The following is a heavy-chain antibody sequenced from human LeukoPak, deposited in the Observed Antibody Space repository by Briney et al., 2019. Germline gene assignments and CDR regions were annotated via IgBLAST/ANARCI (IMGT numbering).Heavy chain of an antibody. CDR2: ISYDGSNK. Sequence: GGSLRLSCAASGFTFSSYGMHWVRQAPGKGLEWVAVISYDGSNKYYANSVKGSFTIYRDNAKYTLYLQMNSLRAEDTAVYYCAKDKDFWSGYSRGLPYFYGMDVWGQGTTVTVSS. V-gene: IGHV3-30*18. CDR3: AKDKDFWSGYSRGLPYFYGMDV. D-gene: IGHD3-3*01. J-gene: IGHJ6*02. CDR1: GFTFSSYG.